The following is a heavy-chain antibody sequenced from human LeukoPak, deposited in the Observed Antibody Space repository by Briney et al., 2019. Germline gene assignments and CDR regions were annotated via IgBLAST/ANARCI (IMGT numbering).Heavy chain of an antibody. CDR2: MNPKSGNT. Sequence: ASVKVSCKASGYTFIDYDINWVRQVTGQGLEWLGWMNPKSGNTDYAQKFQGRVTMTRNTSISTAYMELSSLRYEDAAVYYCARAYRGSYYTAFDFWGQGTMVTVSS. D-gene: IGHD1-26*01. CDR1: GYTFIDYD. V-gene: IGHV1-8*01. J-gene: IGHJ3*01. CDR3: ARAYRGSYYTAFDF.